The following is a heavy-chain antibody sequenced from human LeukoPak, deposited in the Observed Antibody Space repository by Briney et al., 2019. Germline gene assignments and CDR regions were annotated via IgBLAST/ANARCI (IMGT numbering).Heavy chain of an antibody. CDR3: ARENYYDSSGPGNAFDI. V-gene: IGHV3-21*01. J-gene: IGHJ3*02. D-gene: IGHD3-22*01. Sequence: GGSLRLSCAASGFTFSSYSMNWVRQAPGKGLEWVSSISSSSSYIYYADSVKGRFTISRDNAKNSLYLQMNSLRAEDTAVYYCARENYYDSSGPGNAFDIWGQGTMVTVSS. CDR2: ISSSSSYI. CDR1: GFTFSSYS.